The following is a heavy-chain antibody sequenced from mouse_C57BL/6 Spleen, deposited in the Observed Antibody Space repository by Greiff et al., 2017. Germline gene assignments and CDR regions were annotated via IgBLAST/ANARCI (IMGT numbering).Heavy chain of an antibody. CDR3: ARERNYSSSYAMDY. J-gene: IGHJ4*01. D-gene: IGHD1-1*01. CDR1: GYSITSGYY. Sequence: EVKLMESGPGLVKPSQSLSLTCSVTGYSITSGYYWNWIRQFPGNKLEWMGYISYDGSNNYNPSLKNRISITRDTSKNQFFLKLNSVTTEDTATYYCARERNYSSSYAMDYWGQGTSVTVSS. V-gene: IGHV3-6*01. CDR2: ISYDGSN.